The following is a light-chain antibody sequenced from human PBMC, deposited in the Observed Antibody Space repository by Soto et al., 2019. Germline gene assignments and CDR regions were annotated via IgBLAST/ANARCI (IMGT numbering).Light chain of an antibody. J-gene: IGKJ1*01. CDR2: AAS. Sequence: DIQMTQSPSSLSASVGDRVTITCRASQCISNYLASFRLKPGKAPKSLIYAASSLHSGVPSKFSGSGSGTDYSLTITGLQPEAFATYICQQYSGDPPTFGQGTKVEIK. CDR3: QQYSGDPPT. CDR1: QCISNY. V-gene: IGKV1-16*02.